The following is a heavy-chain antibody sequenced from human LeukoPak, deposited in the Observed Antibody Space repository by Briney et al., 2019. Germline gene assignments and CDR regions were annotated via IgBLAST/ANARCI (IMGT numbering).Heavy chain of an antibody. CDR1: GGSVSSGSYY. J-gene: IGHJ6*03. Sequence: SETPSLTCTVSGGSVSSGSYYWSWIRQPPGKGLEWIGYIYYSGSTNYNPSLKSRVTISVDTSKNQFSLKLSSVTAADTAVYYCARTPGAAGLYYYYYMDVWGKGTTVTVSS. V-gene: IGHV4-61*01. D-gene: IGHD6-13*01. CDR3: ARTPGAAGLYYYYYMDV. CDR2: IYYSGST.